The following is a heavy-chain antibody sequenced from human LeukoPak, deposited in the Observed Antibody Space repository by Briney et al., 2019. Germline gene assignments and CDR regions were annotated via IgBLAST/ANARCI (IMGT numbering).Heavy chain of an antibody. V-gene: IGHV1-69*13. J-gene: IGHJ6*03. Sequence: ASVKVSCKASGGTFSSYAISWVRQAPGQGLEWMGGIIPIFGTANYAQKFQGRVTITADESTSTAYMELSSLRSEDTAVYYCATDSSSGLGDYYYYYMDVWGKGTTVTVSS. D-gene: IGHD6-6*01. CDR3: ATDSSSGLGDYYYYYMDV. CDR1: GGTFSSYA. CDR2: IIPIFGTA.